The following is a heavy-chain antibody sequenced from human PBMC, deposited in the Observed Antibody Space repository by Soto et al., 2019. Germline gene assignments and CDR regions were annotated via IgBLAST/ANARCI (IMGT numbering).Heavy chain of an antibody. D-gene: IGHD3-22*01. CDR3: VRPDSTGYYSH. J-gene: IGHJ4*02. CDR1: GYSFTNYW. CDR2: INPADSDT. V-gene: IGHV5-51*01. Sequence: PVESLKISCNGSGYSFTNYWIGWVRQMPGKGLEWMGIINPADSDTRYSPSFQGQVTVSADKSISTAYLQRGSLKASDTAIYYCVRPDSTGYYSHWGQGTPVTVSS.